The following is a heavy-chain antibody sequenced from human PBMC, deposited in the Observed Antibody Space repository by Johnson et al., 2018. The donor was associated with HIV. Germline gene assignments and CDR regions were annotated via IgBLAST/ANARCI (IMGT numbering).Heavy chain of an antibody. Sequence: QVQLVESGGGLVKPGGSLRLSCAVSGFTFSDYYMSWIRQAPGKGLEWISYISGGGSAIYYADSVRGRFTISRDNAKNSLYLQMNSLRAEDTAVYYCAGDRVGATAFDVWGQGTLVTVSS. J-gene: IGHJ3*01. CDR3: AGDRVGATAFDV. D-gene: IGHD1-26*01. CDR1: GFTFSDYY. V-gene: IGHV3-11*04. CDR2: ISGGGSAI.